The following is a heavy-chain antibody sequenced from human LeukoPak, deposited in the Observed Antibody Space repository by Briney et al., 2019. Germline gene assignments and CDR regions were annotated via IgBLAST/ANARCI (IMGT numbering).Heavy chain of an antibody. J-gene: IGHJ2*01. CDR3: ARDYFCGGECDWHFDL. CDR1: GFTFSSYS. D-gene: IGHD2-21*01. Sequence: GSLRLSCAGSGFTFSSYSMNWVRQAPGKGLEWVSSISSSSSYIYYADSVKGRFTISRDNAKNSLYLQMNSLRAEDTAVYYCARDYFCGGECDWHFDLWGRGTLVTVSS. CDR2: ISSSSSYI. V-gene: IGHV3-21*01.